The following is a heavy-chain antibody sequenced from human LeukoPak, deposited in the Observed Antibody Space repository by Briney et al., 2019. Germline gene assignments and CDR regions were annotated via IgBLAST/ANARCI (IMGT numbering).Heavy chain of an antibody. D-gene: IGHD4-17*01. V-gene: IGHV3-21*01. CDR3: ARDTTVTTIGAFDY. Sequence: GGSLRLSCAASGFTFSTYSMNWVRQAPGKGLEWVSSISSSSYIYYADSVKGRFTISRDNAKNSLYLQMNSLRAEDTAVYYCARDTTVTTIGAFDYWGQGTLVTVSS. CDR2: ISSSSYI. CDR1: GFTFSTYS. J-gene: IGHJ4*02.